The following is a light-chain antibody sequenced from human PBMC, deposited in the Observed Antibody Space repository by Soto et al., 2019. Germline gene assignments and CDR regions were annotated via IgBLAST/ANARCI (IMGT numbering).Light chain of an antibody. CDR1: QSVLFTSSN. CDR2: GAS. Sequence: VMTQSPDSLAVSLGERATINCKSSQSVLFTSSNLAWYQQKPGQAPRLLIYGASTRAAGIPARFSGSGSGTEFTLTISSLQSEDFAVYYCQQYSNWPPVTFGGGTKVDIK. V-gene: IGKV3-15*01. J-gene: IGKJ4*01. CDR3: QQYSNWPPVT.